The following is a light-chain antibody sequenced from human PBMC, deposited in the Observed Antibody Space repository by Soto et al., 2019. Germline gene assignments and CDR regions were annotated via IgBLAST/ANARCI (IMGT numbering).Light chain of an antibody. Sequence: QSALTQPPSASGSPGQSVTISCTGTSSDVGGYNYVSWYQQHPGKAPKLMIYEVSKRPSGVPDRFSGSKSGITASLTVSGLQAEDEADYYCSSYAGSNNPPYVFGTGTKVTVL. J-gene: IGLJ1*01. CDR1: SSDVGGYNY. CDR2: EVS. V-gene: IGLV2-8*01. CDR3: SSYAGSNNPPYV.